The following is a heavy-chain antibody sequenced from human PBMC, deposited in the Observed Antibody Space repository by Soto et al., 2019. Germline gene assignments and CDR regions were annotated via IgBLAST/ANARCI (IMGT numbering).Heavy chain of an antibody. D-gene: IGHD2-8*01. J-gene: IGHJ4*02. CDR1: GGSISSGGYS. CDR2: IYHSGST. V-gene: IGHV4-30-2*01. CDR3: ARGLMVYEV. Sequence: SLTCAVSGGSISSGGYSWSWIRQPPGKGLEWIGYIYHSGSTYYNPSLKSRVTISVDRSKNQFSLKLSSVTAADTAVYYCARGLMVYEVWGPVTLVTV.